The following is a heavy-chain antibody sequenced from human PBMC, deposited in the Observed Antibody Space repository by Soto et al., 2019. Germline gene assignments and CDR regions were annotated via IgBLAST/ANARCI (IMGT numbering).Heavy chain of an antibody. Sequence: QVQLVEAGGGVVQPGRSLRLSCAASGFTFSSYGMHWVRQAPGKGLEWVAVLWYDGSNKYYADSVKGRFTISRDNSKNTLYLQMNSLSAEDTAVYYCARGGSYSIPKDDWGQGTLVTVSS. D-gene: IGHD6-13*01. J-gene: IGHJ4*02. CDR3: ARGGSYSIPKDD. CDR1: GFTFSSYG. CDR2: LWYDGSNK. V-gene: IGHV3-33*01.